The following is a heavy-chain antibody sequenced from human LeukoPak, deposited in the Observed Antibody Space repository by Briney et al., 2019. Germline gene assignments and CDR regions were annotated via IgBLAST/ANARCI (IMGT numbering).Heavy chain of an antibody. J-gene: IGHJ4*02. CDR2: IYYSGST. CDR1: GGSISSYY. CDR3: ARVGAAAGT. D-gene: IGHD6-13*01. V-gene: IGHV4-59*01. Sequence: SETLSLTCTVSGGSISSYYLSWIRRPPGKGLEWIGYIYYSGSTNYNPSLKSRVTISVDTSKNQFSLKLSSVTAADTAVYYCARVGAAAGTWGQGTLVTLSS.